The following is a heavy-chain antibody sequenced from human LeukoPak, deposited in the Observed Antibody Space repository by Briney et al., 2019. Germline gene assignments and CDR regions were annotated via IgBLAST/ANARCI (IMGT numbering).Heavy chain of an antibody. J-gene: IGHJ4*02. D-gene: IGHD3-22*01. CDR1: GFTFSTYA. CDR2: IKQDGSEK. V-gene: IGHV3-7*01. Sequence: GGSLRLSCAASGFTFSTYAMSWVRQAPGKGLEWVANIKQDGSEKYYVDSVKGRFTISRDNAKNSLYLQMNSLRAEDTAVYYCASVRYYYDSSGFFLWGQGTLVTVSS. CDR3: ASVRYYYDSSGFFL.